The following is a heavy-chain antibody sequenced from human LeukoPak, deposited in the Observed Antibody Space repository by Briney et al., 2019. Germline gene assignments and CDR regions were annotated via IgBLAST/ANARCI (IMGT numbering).Heavy chain of an antibody. CDR2: IYYSGST. D-gene: IGHD3-3*01. CDR3: ARAPPLYYDFWSGAPPVWFDP. CDR1: GGSISSSSYY. Sequence: SETLSLTCTVSGGSISSSSYYWGWIRQPPGKGLEWIGSIYYSGSTYYSSSLKSRVTISVDTSKNQFSLKLSSVTAADTAVYYCARAPPLYYDFWSGAPPVWFDPWGQGTLVTVSS. V-gene: IGHV4-39*07. J-gene: IGHJ5*02.